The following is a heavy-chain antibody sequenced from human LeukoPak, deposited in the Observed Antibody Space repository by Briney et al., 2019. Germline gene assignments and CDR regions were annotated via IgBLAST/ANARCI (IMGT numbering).Heavy chain of an antibody. CDR3: ARGGGDNWFDP. CDR2: INHSGST. Sequence: SETLSLTCAVYGGSFSVYYWSWIRQPPGKGLEWIGEINHSGSTNYNPSLKSRVTIPVDTSKNQFSLKLSSVTAADTAVYYCARGGGDNWFDPWGQGTLVTVSS. V-gene: IGHV4-34*01. D-gene: IGHD3-10*01. J-gene: IGHJ5*02. CDR1: GGSFSVYY.